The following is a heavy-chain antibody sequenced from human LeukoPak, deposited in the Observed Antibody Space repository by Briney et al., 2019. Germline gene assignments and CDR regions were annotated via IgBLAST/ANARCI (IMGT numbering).Heavy chain of an antibody. D-gene: IGHD2-8*01. CDR2: IYSGGST. J-gene: IGHJ3*02. Sequence: GGSLRLSCAASGFTVGSNYMSWVRQAPGKGLEWVSVIYSGGSTNYADSVKGRFTISRDNSKNTLYLQMNSLRAEDTTVYYCASGRLGYCTNGVCYDAFDIWGQGTMVTVSS. CDR1: GFTVGSNY. CDR3: ASGRLGYCTNGVCYDAFDI. V-gene: IGHV3-53*01.